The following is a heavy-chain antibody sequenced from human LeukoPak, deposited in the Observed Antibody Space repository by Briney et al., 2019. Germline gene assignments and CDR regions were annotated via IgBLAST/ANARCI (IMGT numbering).Heavy chain of an antibody. J-gene: IGHJ4*02. Sequence: GGSLRLSCAASGFTFSSYGMHWVRQAPGKGLEWVAVISYDGSNKYYADSVKGRFTISRDNSKNTLYLQMNSLRAEDTAVYYRAKPLVATNIFDYWGQGTLVTVSS. D-gene: IGHD5-12*01. CDR3: AKPLVATNIFDY. V-gene: IGHV3-30*18. CDR2: ISYDGSNK. CDR1: GFTFSSYG.